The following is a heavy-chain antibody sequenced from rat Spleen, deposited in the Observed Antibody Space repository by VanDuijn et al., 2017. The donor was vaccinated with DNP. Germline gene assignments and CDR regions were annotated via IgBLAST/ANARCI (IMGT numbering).Heavy chain of an antibody. Sequence: EVQFQESGPGLVKPSLSLSLTCSVTGYSITSNYWAWIRKLPGNKMEWMGYISYSGSTSYNPSLKSRISITRDTSKNQFFLQLNSVTTEDTATYYCARSPYRDTYAQGCFDYWGQGVMVTVSS. CDR3: ARSPYRDTYAQGCFDY. V-gene: IGHV3-1*01. D-gene: IGHD2-5*01. CDR2: ISYSGST. CDR1: GYSITSNY. J-gene: IGHJ2*01.